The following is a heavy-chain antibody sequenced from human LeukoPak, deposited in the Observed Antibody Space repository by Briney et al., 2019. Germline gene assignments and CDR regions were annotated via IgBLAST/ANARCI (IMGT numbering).Heavy chain of an antibody. CDR2: IRYDGSNK. CDR3: ASTPRYMDV. V-gene: IGHV3-30*02. Sequence: GGSLRLSCAASGFTFSSYGMHWVRQAPGKGLEWVAFIRYDGSNKYYADSVKGRFTISRDNGKKTLHLQMSSLRAEDTGVYYCASTPRYMDVWGKGTTVTVSS. CDR1: GFTFSSYG. J-gene: IGHJ6*03.